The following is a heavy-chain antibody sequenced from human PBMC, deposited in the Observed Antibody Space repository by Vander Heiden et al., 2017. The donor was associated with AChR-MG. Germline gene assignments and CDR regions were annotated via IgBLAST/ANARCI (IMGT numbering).Heavy chain of an antibody. D-gene: IGHD3-3*01. CDR1: GGTFSSYA. Sequence: QVQLVPSGAEVKKPGSSVKVSCKASGGTFSSYAISWVRQAPGQGLEWMGGIIPIFGTANYAQKFQGRVTITADESTSTAYMELSSLRSEDTAVYYCARDRYYDFWSAHPGGMDVWGQGTTVTVSS. V-gene: IGHV1-69*01. CDR3: ARDRYYDFWSAHPGGMDV. CDR2: IIPIFGTA. J-gene: IGHJ6*02.